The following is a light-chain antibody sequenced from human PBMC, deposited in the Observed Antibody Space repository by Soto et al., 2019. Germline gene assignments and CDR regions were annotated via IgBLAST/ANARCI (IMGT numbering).Light chain of an antibody. CDR3: QQSYSTPWT. CDR1: QSISSC. V-gene: IGKV1-39*01. CDR2: AAS. Sequence: DIPMTQSPSSLSASVGDRVTITCRASQSISSCLNWYQQKPGKAPKLLIYAASSLQSGVPSRFSGSGSGTDFTLTISSLQPKDFATYYCQQSYSTPWTFGQGTKVEIK. J-gene: IGKJ1*01.